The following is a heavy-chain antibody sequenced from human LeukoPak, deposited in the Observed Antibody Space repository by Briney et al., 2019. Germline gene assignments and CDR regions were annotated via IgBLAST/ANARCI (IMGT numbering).Heavy chain of an antibody. CDR1: GDSVSSNSAA. CDR3: ARGTSTESSGYYLIGGFDY. CDR2: TYYRSKWYN. D-gene: IGHD3-22*01. V-gene: IGHV6-1*01. J-gene: IGHJ4*02. Sequence: SQTLSLTCAISGDSVSSNSAAWNWIRQSPSRGLEWLGRTYYRSKWYNDYAVSVKSRMIINPDTSKNQFSLQLNSVTPEDTAVYYCARGTSTESSGYYLIGGFDYWGQGTLVTVSS.